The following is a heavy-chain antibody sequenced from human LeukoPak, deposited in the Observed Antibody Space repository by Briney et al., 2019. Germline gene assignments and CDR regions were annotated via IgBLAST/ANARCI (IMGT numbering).Heavy chain of an antibody. Sequence: GESLRLSCAASGFTFSSFWIHWVRQAPGKGLEWVSSITSGGSYIYYPDSVKGRFTISRDNAKNSLYLQMNSLRAEDTAVYYCARETSYCSGGSCYYGMDVWGQGTTVTVSS. CDR1: GFTFSSFW. J-gene: IGHJ6*02. D-gene: IGHD2-15*01. CDR3: ARETSYCSGGSCYYGMDV. V-gene: IGHV3-21*01. CDR2: ITSGGSYI.